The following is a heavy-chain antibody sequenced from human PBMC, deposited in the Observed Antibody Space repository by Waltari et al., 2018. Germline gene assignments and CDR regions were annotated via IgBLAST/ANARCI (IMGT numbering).Heavy chain of an antibody. CDR2: INHSGST. CDR1: GGSFSGYY. D-gene: IGHD3-3*02. CDR3: ARKSSSLHHFWSGYYRRVSNWFDP. J-gene: IGHJ5*02. Sequence: QVQLQQWGAGLLKPSETLSLTCAVYGGSFSGYYWSWIRQPPGKGLEWIGEINHSGSTNYNPSLKSRVTISVDTSKNQFSLKLSSVTAADTAVYYCARKSSSLHHFWSGYYRRVSNWFDPWGQGTLVTVSS. V-gene: IGHV4-34*01.